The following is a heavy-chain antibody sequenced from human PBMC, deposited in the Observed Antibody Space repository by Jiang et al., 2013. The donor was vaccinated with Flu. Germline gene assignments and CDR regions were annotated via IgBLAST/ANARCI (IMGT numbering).Heavy chain of an antibody. D-gene: IGHD4-17*01. V-gene: IGHV1-69*04. Sequence: SGAEVKKPGSSVKVSCKASGGTFSSYAISWVRQAPGQGLEWMGRIIPILGIANYAQKFQGRVTITADKSTSTAYMELSSLRSEDTAVYYCARDDYGDLYYYYGMDVWGQGTTVTVSS. J-gene: IGHJ6*02. CDR3: ARDDYGDLYYYYGMDV. CDR1: GGTFSSYA. CDR2: IIPILGIA.